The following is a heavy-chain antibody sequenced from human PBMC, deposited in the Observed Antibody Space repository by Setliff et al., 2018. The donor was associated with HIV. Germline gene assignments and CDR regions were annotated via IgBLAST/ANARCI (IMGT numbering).Heavy chain of an antibody. J-gene: IGHJ6*03. Sequence: GASVKVSCKVSGYTLTELSIHWVRQAPGKGLEWMGGFVPEHSETIYAQKFQGRVTMTEDTSTDTAFMELSGLTSEDTAVYYCATRGDLLGRRASTVTVYYYYLDVWGNGTKVTVSS. V-gene: IGHV1-24*01. CDR2: FVPEHSET. D-gene: IGHD4-17*01. CDR1: GYTLTELS. CDR3: ATRGDLLGRRASTVTVYYYYLDV.